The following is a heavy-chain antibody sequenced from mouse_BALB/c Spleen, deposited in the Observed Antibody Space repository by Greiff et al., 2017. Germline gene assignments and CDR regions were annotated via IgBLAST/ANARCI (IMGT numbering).Heavy chain of an antibody. CDR3: ARSRGPYYAMDY. Sequence: EVNVVESGGGLVQPGGSRKLSCAASGFTFSSFGMHWVRQAPEKGLEWVAYISSGSSTIYYADTVKGRFTISRDNPKNTLFLQMTSLRSEDTAMYYCARSRGPYYAMDYWGQGTSVTVSS. CDR1: GFTFSSFG. J-gene: IGHJ4*01. V-gene: IGHV5-17*02. CDR2: ISSGSSTI.